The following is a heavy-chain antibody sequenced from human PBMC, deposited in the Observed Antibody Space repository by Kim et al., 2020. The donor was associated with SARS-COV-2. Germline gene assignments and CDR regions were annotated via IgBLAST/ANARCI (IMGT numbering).Heavy chain of an antibody. CDR2: ISYDGTNK. Sequence: GGSLRLSCAASGFTFSSYAMHWVRQAPGKGLEWVAVISYDGTNKYYADSVKGRFTISSDNSKKTLYLQMNSLRAEDTAVYYCARGGGVGATMDYWGQGTLVTVSS. CDR3: ARGGGVGATMDY. J-gene: IGHJ4*02. CDR1: GFTFSSYA. D-gene: IGHD1-26*01. V-gene: IGHV3-30*04.